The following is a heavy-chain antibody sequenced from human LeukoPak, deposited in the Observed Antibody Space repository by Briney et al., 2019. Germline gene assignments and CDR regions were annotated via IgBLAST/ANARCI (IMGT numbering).Heavy chain of an antibody. D-gene: IGHD3-10*01. Sequence: SETLSLTCTVSGGSISSNNYYWGWIRQSPGKGLEWIGTIYHSGSTYYNPSLKSRVIMSVDTSKNQFSLKLNSLTAADTAVYYCAREVEVLWFGENNWGQGTLVTVSS. J-gene: IGHJ4*02. CDR3: AREVEVLWFGENN. CDR1: GGSISSNNYY. V-gene: IGHV4-39*07. CDR2: IYHSGST.